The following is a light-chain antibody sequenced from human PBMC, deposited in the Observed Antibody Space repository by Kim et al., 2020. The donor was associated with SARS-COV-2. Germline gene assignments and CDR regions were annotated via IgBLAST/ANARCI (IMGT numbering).Light chain of an antibody. Sequence: QSALTQPASVSGSPGQSITISCTGTSSDIGRYNYVSWYQQHPDKAPKLMIYDVNRRPSGVSNRFSGSKSGNTASLTISGLQAEDEADYYCGSYTSSSTVAFGGGTQLTVL. V-gene: IGLV2-14*03. CDR3: GSYTSSSTVA. CDR1: SSDIGRYNY. CDR2: DVN. J-gene: IGLJ2*01.